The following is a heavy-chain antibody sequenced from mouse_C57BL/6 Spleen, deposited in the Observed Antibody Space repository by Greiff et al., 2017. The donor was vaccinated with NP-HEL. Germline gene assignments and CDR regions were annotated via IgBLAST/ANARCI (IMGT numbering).Heavy chain of an antibody. CDR2: INPYNGGT. V-gene: IGHV1-19*01. D-gene: IGHD2-1*01. CDR1: GYTFTDYY. CDR3: ARGGDDGNPGYFDV. J-gene: IGHJ1*03. Sequence: VQLQQSGPVLVKPGASVKMSCKASGYTFTDYYMNWVKQSHGKSLEWIGVINPYNGGTSYNQKFKGKATLTVDKSSSTAYMELNSLTSEDSAVYYCARGGDDGNPGYFDVWGTGTTVTVSS.